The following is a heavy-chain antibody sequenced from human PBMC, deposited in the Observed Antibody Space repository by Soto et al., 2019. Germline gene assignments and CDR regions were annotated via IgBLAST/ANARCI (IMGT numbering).Heavy chain of an antibody. J-gene: IGHJ6*02. CDR2: IIPIFGTA. CDR1: GGTFSSYA. V-gene: IGHV1-69*12. CDR3: AAPRSEGDSSGWYSYYGMDV. Sequence: QVQLVQSGAEVKKPGSSVKVSCKASGGTFSSYAISWVRQAPGQGLEWMGGIIPIFGTANYAQKFQGRVTITAYESTSTAYMELSSLRSEDTAVYYCAAPRSEGDSSGWYSYYGMDVWGQGTTVTVSS. D-gene: IGHD6-19*01.